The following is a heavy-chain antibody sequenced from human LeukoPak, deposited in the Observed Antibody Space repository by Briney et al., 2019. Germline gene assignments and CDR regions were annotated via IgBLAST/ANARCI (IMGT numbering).Heavy chain of an antibody. D-gene: IGHD6-19*01. V-gene: IGHV3-21*01. CDR1: GFTFSSYS. CDR2: ISSSSSYI. CDR3: ARVGSGLTPLDY. Sequence: GGSLRLSCAASGFTFSSYSMNWVRQAPGKGLEWVSSISSSSSYIYYADSVKGRFTISRDNAKNSLYLQMNSLRAEDTAVYYCARVGSGLTPLDYWGQGTPVTVSS. J-gene: IGHJ4*02.